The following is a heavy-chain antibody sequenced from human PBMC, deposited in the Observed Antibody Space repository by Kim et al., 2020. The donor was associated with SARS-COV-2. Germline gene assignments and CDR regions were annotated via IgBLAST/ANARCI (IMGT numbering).Heavy chain of an antibody. V-gene: IGHV1-8*01. D-gene: IGHD1-7*01. CDR2: MNPNSGNT. CDR1: GYTFTSYD. J-gene: IGHJ4*02. CDR3: AGGRRYNWNWAAEYYFDY. Sequence: ASVKVSCKASGYTFTSYDINWVRQATGQGLEWMGWMNPNSGNTGYAQKFQGRVTMTRNTSISTAYMELSSLRSEDTAGYYCAGGRRYNWNWAAEYYFDYWGQRALGTVSA.